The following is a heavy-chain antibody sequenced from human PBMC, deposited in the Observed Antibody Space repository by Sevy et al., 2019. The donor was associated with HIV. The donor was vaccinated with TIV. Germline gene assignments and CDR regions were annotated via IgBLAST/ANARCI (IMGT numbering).Heavy chain of an antibody. J-gene: IGHJ4*02. V-gene: IGHV1-8*01. CDR1: GYSFTSYD. Sequence: ASVKVSCKASGYSFTSYDINWVRQATGQGREWMGWMNPNSGNTGYAQKFQGRVTLTRNTSISTAYMELSGLSSEDTGIYYCARRKEERRPLGYWGQGALVTVSS. D-gene: IGHD1-1*01. CDR2: MNPNSGNT. CDR3: ARRKEERRPLGY.